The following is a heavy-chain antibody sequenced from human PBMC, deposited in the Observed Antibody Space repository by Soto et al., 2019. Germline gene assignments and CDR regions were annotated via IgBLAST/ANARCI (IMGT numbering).Heavy chain of an antibody. CDR2: INPNSGGT. CDR1: GYTFTGYY. Sequence: GASVKVSCKASGYTFTGYYMHWVRQAPGQGLEGMGWINPNSGGTNYAQKFQGRVTMTRDTSISTAYMELSRLRSDDTAVYYCARESLADYYDSSGYDCDYWGQGTLVTVSS. V-gene: IGHV1-2*02. D-gene: IGHD3-22*01. CDR3: ARESLADYYDSSGYDCDY. J-gene: IGHJ4*02.